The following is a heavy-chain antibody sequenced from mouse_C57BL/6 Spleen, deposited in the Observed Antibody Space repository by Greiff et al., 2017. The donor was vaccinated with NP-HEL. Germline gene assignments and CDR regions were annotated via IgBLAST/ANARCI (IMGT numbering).Heavy chain of an antibody. CDR2: ISSGSSTI. CDR3: ASEGFAY. V-gene: IGHV5-17*01. J-gene: IGHJ3*01. Sequence: DVHLVESGGGLVKPGGSLKLSCAASGFTFSDYGMHWVRQAPEKGLEWVAYISSGSSTIYYADTVKGRFTISRDNAKNTLFLQMTSLMSEDTAMYYCASEGFAYWGQGTLVTVSA. CDR1: GFTFSDYG.